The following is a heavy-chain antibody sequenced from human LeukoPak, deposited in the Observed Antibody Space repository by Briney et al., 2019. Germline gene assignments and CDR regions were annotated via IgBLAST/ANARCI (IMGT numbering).Heavy chain of an antibody. Sequence: SETLSLTCTVSGGSISSGDYYWSWIRQPPGKGLEWIGYIYYSGSTYYNPSLKSRVTISVDTSKNQFSLKLSSVTAADTAVYYCARGVAPRLITIFGTGLYYFDYWGQGTLVTVSS. V-gene: IGHV4-30-4*01. CDR2: IYYSGST. CDR3: ARGVAPRLITIFGTGLYYFDY. J-gene: IGHJ4*02. CDR1: GGSISSGDYY. D-gene: IGHD3-3*01.